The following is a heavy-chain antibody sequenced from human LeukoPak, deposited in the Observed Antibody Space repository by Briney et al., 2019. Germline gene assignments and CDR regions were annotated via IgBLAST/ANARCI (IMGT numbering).Heavy chain of an antibody. Sequence: GGSLGLSCAASGFTLSAYTMTWVRQTPGKGLEWVSFITASDSRTNYADSVKGRFTTSRDKSKNTLYLKMNSLRAEDTAVYYCSSGSSRDGYNPWGQGTLVTVSS. J-gene: IGHJ5*02. V-gene: IGHV3-23*01. CDR2: ITASDSRT. D-gene: IGHD5-24*01. CDR3: SSGSSRDGYNP. CDR1: GFTLSAYT.